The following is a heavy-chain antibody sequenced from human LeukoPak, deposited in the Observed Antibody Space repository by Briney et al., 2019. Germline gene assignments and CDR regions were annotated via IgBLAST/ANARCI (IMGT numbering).Heavy chain of an antibody. V-gene: IGHV3-30*02. Sequence: GGPLRLSCAASGFSFSTYGMHWVRQSPGKGLEWVGFIRSEESNQYYGDSVKGRFTISRDNSKNTLYLQMNSLKTEDTAVYYCAKNTVGKEIENWGQGTLVTVSS. CDR1: GFSFSTYG. CDR3: AKNTVGKEIEN. CDR2: IRSEESNQ. J-gene: IGHJ4*02. D-gene: IGHD4-17*01.